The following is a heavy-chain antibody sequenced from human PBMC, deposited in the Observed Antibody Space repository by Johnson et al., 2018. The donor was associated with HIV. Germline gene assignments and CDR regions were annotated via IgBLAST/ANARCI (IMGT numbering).Heavy chain of an antibody. V-gene: IGHV3-23*04. J-gene: IGHJ3*02. CDR2: ITGSGETT. Sequence: VQLVESGGGLVKPGGSLRLSCVASGFTFSSYAMSWVRQAPGKGLEWVSGITGSGETTYYADSVKGRFTISRDNSKNTLYLQMNSLRAEDTAVYYCARALTTDAFDIWGQGTMVTVSS. D-gene: IGHD4-17*01. CDR1: GFTFSSYA. CDR3: ARALTTDAFDI.